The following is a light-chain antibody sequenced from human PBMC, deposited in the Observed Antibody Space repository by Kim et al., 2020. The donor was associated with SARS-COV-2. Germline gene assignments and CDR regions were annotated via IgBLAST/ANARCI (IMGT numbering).Light chain of an antibody. V-gene: IGLV2-14*04. J-gene: IGLJ1*01. Sequence: GQSITIACTGTSSDVGGYNYVSWYQQHPGKAPKLMIYDVSKRPSGVSNRFSGSKSGNTASLTISGLQAEDEADYYCSSYTSSSTEVFGIGTKVTVL. CDR2: DVS. CDR3: SSYTSSSTEV. CDR1: SSDVGGYNY.